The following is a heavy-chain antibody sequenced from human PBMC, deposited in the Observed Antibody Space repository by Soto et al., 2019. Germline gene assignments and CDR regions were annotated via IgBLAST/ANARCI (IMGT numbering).Heavy chain of an antibody. V-gene: IGHV3-23*01. Sequence: VGSLRLSCAASGFTVGSNYMSWVRQAPGKGPEWISSISGSGSTIYYADSVKGRFTISRDNSKNTLYLQMSSLRAEDTAVYYCAKVFYYYDSSGYYYFDYWGQGTLVTVSS. J-gene: IGHJ4*02. CDR1: GFTVGSNY. CDR3: AKVFYYYDSSGYYYFDY. CDR2: ISGSGSTI. D-gene: IGHD3-22*01.